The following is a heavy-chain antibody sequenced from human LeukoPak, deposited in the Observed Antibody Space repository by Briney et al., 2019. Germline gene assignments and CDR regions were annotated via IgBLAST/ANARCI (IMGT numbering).Heavy chain of an antibody. CDR1: GGSFSGYY. J-gene: IGHJ4*02. V-gene: IGHV4-34*01. D-gene: IGHD6-6*01. CDR3: ARYPYSSSSLDY. Sequence: PSETLSLTCGVYGGSFSGYYWAWIRQPPGKGLEWIGEINHSGSTNYNPSLKSRVTMSVDTSKIQFSLNLSSVTAADTAVYYCARYPYSSSSLDYWGQGTLVTVSS. CDR2: INHSGST.